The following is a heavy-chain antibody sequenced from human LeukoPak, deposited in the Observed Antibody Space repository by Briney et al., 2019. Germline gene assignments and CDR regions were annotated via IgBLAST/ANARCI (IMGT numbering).Heavy chain of an antibody. Sequence: GESLKISCAASGFTFSDYYMSWIRRAPGKGLEWVSYISSSGSTIYHADSVKGRFTISRDNAKNSLYLQMNSLRAEDTAVYYCARDFCSGGSCYYDYWGQGTLVTVSS. V-gene: IGHV3-11*04. CDR1: GFTFSDYY. CDR3: ARDFCSGGSCYYDY. D-gene: IGHD2-15*01. J-gene: IGHJ4*02. CDR2: ISSSGSTI.